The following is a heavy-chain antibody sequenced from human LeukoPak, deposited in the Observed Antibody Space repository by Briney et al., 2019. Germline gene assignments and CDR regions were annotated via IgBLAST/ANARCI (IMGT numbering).Heavy chain of an antibody. CDR3: TRVVVTQRWSFDY. V-gene: IGHV3-53*01. Sequence: PGGSLRLSCAASGFTVSSNDMNWVRQAPGKGLEWVSVIYSGGSTYYADSVKGRFTISRDNSKNTLCLQMNTLRAEDTAVYYCTRVVVTQRWSFDYWGQGTLVTVSS. CDR1: GFTVSSND. CDR2: IYSGGST. J-gene: IGHJ4*02. D-gene: IGHD2-15*01.